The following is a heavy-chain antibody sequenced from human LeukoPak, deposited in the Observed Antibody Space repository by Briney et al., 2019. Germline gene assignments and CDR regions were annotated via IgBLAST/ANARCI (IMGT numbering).Heavy chain of an antibody. Sequence: PGGSLRLSCAASGFTVSSNYMSWVRQAPGKGLEWVSVIYSGGSTYYADSVKGRFTIPRDNSKNTLYLQMNSLRAEDTAVYYCARDLRYYDSSGYHNWFDPWGQGTLVTVSS. V-gene: IGHV3-53*01. J-gene: IGHJ5*02. D-gene: IGHD3-22*01. CDR2: IYSGGST. CDR3: ARDLRYYDSSGYHNWFDP. CDR1: GFTVSSNY.